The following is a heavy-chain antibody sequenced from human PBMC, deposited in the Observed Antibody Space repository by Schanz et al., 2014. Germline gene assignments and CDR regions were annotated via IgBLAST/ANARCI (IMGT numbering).Heavy chain of an antibody. CDR3: ARIGGSVFDY. Sequence: EVQLVQSGGGLVQPGGSLRLSCAASGFTFSSYGMNWLRQAPGKGLEWVSYVSRSTPDIYYADSVKGRFTISRDNSKNALYLQMNSLRAEDTAVYYCARIGGSVFDYWAQGTLVTVAS. CDR1: GFTFSSYG. D-gene: IGHD3-10*01. J-gene: IGHJ4*02. V-gene: IGHV3-48*04. CDR2: VSRSTPDI.